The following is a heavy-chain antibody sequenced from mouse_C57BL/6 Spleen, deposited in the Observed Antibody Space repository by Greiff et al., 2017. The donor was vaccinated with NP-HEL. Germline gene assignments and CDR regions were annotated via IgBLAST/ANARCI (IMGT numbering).Heavy chain of an antibody. CDR1: GYTFTDYE. Sequence: QVQLKESGAELVRPGASVTLSCKASGYTFTDYEMHWVKQTPVHGLEWIGAIDPETGGTAYNQKFKGKAILTADKSSSTAYMELRSLTSEDSAVYYCTRIWDGYWGQGTTLTVSS. CDR2: IDPETGGT. J-gene: IGHJ2*01. D-gene: IGHD4-1*01. CDR3: TRIWDGY. V-gene: IGHV1-15*01.